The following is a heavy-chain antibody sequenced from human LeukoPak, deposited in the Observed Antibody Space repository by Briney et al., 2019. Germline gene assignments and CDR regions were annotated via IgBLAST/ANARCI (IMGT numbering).Heavy chain of an antibody. J-gene: IGHJ3*02. D-gene: IGHD3-22*01. CDR3: AVIPHSSGDYNKTPYDAFGI. Sequence: PGGSLRLSCAASGFTFSSYAMSWVRQAPGKGLEWVSAISGSGGSTYYADSVKGRFTISRDNSKNTLYLQMNSLRAEDTAVYYCAVIPHSSGDYNKTPYDAFGIWGQGTMVTVSS. V-gene: IGHV3-23*01. CDR2: ISGSGGST. CDR1: GFTFSSYA.